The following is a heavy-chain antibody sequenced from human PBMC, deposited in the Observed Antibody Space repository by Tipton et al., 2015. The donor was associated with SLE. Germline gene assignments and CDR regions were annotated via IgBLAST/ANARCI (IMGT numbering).Heavy chain of an antibody. V-gene: IGHV4-34*01. D-gene: IGHD2-8*01. J-gene: IGHJ4*02. Sequence: TLSLTCAVYGGSFSDYSWSWIRQPPGKGLEWIGEINHRGSTNYNPSLKSRVTISIDPSKNQFSLRLSSVTAADTAVYYCARDCTTGVCYTTSFDYWGQGTLVTVSP. CDR3: ARDCTTGVCYTTSFDY. CDR2: INHRGST. CDR1: GGSFSDYS.